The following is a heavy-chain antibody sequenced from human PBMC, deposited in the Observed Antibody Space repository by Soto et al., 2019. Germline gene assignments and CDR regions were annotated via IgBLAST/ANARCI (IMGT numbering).Heavy chain of an antibody. CDR2: IIPIFGTA. J-gene: IGHJ6*02. CDR3: ARAYSSPSGATSWYYYGMDV. CDR1: GGTFSSYA. Sequence: QVQLVQSGAEVKKPGSSVKVSCKASGGTFSSYAISWVRQAPGQGLEWMGGIIPIFGTANYAQKFQGRVRITADESTSTAYMELSSLRSEDTAVYYCARAYSSPSGATSWYYYGMDVWGQGTTVTVSS. V-gene: IGHV1-69*12. D-gene: IGHD6-6*01.